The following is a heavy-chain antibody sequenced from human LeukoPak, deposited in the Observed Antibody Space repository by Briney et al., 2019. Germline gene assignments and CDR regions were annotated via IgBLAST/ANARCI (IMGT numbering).Heavy chain of an antibody. J-gene: IGHJ6*03. CDR3: ARDGHNWNDFYYYYYMDV. CDR2: ISSSSSTM. V-gene: IGHV3-48*01. D-gene: IGHD1-20*01. Sequence: GGSLRLSCAASGFTFSSYSMNWVRQAPGKGLEWVSYISSSSSTMYYADSVKGRFTISRDNAKNSLSLQMNSLRAEDTAVYYCARDGHNWNDFYYYYYMDVWGKGTTVTVSS. CDR1: GFTFSSYS.